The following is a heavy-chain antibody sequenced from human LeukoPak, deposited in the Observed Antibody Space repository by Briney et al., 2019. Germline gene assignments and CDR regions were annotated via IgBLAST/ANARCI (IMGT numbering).Heavy chain of an antibody. CDR1: GGTFSSYA. CDR2: IIPIFGTA. CDR3: GKKNYYDSSVTQFDY. D-gene: IGHD3-22*01. Sequence: SVKVSCKASGGTFSSYAISWVRQAPGQGLGWMGGIIPIFGTANYAQKFQGRVTITADESTSTAYMELSSLRSEDTAVYYCGKKNYYDSSVTQFDYWGREPWSPSPQ. J-gene: IGHJ4*02. V-gene: IGHV1-69*01.